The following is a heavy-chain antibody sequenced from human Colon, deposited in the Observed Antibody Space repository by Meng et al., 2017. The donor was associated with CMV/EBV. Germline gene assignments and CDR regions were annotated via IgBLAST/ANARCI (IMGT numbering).Heavy chain of an antibody. D-gene: IGHD1-1*01. V-gene: IGHV3-72*01. CDR1: GFTFKDHY. CDR3: ARDSHNYYFDY. J-gene: IGHJ4*02. CDR2: MRNRAHGYTT. Sequence: CSTSGFTFKDHYLDWFRQAPGKGLKWLCRMRNRAHGYTTEYAASVKGRFTISRDDSKASLYLQMSSLKTEDTATYYCARDSHNYYFDYWGQGTLVTVSS.